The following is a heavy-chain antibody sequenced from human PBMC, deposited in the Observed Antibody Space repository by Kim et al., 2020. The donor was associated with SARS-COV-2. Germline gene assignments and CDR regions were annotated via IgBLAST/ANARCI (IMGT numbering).Heavy chain of an antibody. J-gene: IGHJ6*02. CDR2: IKQDGSEK. V-gene: IGHV3-7*03. Sequence: GGSLRLSCAASGFTFSSYWMSWVRQAPGKGLEWVANIKQDGSEKYYVDSVKGRFTISRDNAKNSLYLQMNSLRAEDTAVYYCARSRGRDWLWGYYGMDVWGQGTTVTVSS. CDR3: ARSRGRDWLWGYYGMDV. D-gene: IGHD3-9*01. CDR1: GFTFSSYW.